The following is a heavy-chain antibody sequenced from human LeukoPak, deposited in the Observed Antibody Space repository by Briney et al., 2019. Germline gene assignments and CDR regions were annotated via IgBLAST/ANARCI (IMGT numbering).Heavy chain of an antibody. CDR3: PPAMWGSQCPCPDY. Sequence: GGSLRLSCAASGFTFSNVWMGWFRQAPGKGLEWVGRIRKATEGGATDYAAPVQGRFTISRDDSSNTLYLQMNSLKTEDTAVSFCPPAMWGSQCPCPDYGGQGTLVTVSS. J-gene: IGHJ4*02. CDR1: GFTFSNVW. CDR2: IRKATEGGAT. D-gene: IGHD3-16*01. V-gene: IGHV3-15*01.